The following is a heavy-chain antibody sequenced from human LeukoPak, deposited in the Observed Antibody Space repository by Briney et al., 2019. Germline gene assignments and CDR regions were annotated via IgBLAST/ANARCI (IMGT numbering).Heavy chain of an antibody. CDR2: ISGSGGST. V-gene: IGHV3-23*01. CDR3: AKGQWLVEGFDY. D-gene: IGHD6-19*01. Sequence: GGSLRLSCAASGFTFSSYAMSWVRQAPGKGLEWVSAISGSGGSTYYADSVKGRFTISRDNSENTLYLQMNSLRAEDTAVYYCAKGQWLVEGFDYWGQGTLVTVSS. J-gene: IGHJ4*02. CDR1: GFTFSSYA.